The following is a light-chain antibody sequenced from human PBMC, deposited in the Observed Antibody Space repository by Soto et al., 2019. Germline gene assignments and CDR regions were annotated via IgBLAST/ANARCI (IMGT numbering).Light chain of an antibody. CDR2: AAS. CDR1: QSISTY. CDR3: QQSYSTPHT. V-gene: IGKV1-39*01. J-gene: IGKJ2*01. Sequence: DIQMTQSPSSLSASVGDRVTITCRASQSISTYLNWYQQKPGKAPNLLIYAASTLHSGVPSRFSGSGSGTDFPLTISSLQPEDFATYHCQQSYSTPHTFGQGTKLEIK.